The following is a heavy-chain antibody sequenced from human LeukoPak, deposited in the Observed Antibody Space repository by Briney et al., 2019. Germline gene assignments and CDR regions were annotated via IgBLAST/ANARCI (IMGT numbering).Heavy chain of an antibody. Sequence: PGRSLRLSCAASGFTFSSYAMHWVRQAPGKGLEWVAVISYDGSNKYYADSVKGRFTISRDNSKNTLYLQMNSLRAEDTAVYYCARDPGGDKGLHFDYWGQGTLVTVSS. V-gene: IGHV3-30-3*01. CDR1: GFTFSSYA. CDR3: ARDPGGDKGLHFDY. J-gene: IGHJ4*02. D-gene: IGHD2-21*02. CDR2: ISYDGSNK.